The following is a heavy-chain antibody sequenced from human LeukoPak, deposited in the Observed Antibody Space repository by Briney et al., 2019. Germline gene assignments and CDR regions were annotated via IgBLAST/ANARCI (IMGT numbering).Heavy chain of an antibody. V-gene: IGHV3-15*01. Sequence: GGSLRLSCAASGFTFSNAWMSWVRQAPGKGLEWVGRIKSKTDGGTTDYAAPVKGRFTISRDDSKNTLYLQMNSLKTEDTAVYYCTTGRPGGTPDYYDSSGPFEEVGPFDYWGQGTLVTVSS. CDR3: TTGRPGGTPDYYDSSGPFEEVGPFDY. J-gene: IGHJ4*02. D-gene: IGHD3-22*01. CDR2: IKSKTDGGTT. CDR1: GFTFSNAW.